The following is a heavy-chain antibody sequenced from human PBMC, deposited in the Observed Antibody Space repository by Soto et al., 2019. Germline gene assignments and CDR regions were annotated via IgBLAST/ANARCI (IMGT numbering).Heavy chain of an antibody. J-gene: IGHJ6*02. V-gene: IGHV3-43*01. CDR3: AKDNTAMVEKYDGMDV. CDR2: ISWDGGST. CDR1: GFTFDDYT. Sequence: GGSLRLSCAASGFTFDDYTMHWVRQAPGKGLEWVSLISWDGGSTYYADSVKGRFTISRDNSKNSLYLQMNSLRTEDTALYYCAKDNTAMVEKYDGMDVWGQGTTVTVSS. D-gene: IGHD5-18*01.